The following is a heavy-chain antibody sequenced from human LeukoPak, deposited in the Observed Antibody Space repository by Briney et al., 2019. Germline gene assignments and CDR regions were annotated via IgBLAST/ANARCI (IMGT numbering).Heavy chain of an antibody. CDR1: GYTLTELS. CDR2: FDPEDGET. D-gene: IGHD5-18*01. CDR3: ATSRTAMVSGPEYYFDY. Sequence: ASVKVSCKVSGYTLTELSMHWVRQAPGKGLEWMGSFDPEDGETIYAQKFQGRVTMTEDTSTDTAYMELSSLRSEDTAVYYCATSRTAMVSGPEYYFDYWGQGTLVTVSS. V-gene: IGHV1-24*01. J-gene: IGHJ4*02.